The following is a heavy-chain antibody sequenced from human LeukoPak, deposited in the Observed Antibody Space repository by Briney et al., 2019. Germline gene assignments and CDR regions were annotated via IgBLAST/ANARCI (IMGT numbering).Heavy chain of an antibody. V-gene: IGHV4-30-4*01. D-gene: IGHD3-9*01. CDR3: ARLTSPNYDILTGYYSGYYFDY. CDR1: GGSISSGDYY. Sequence: SQTLSLTCTVSGGSISSGDYYWSWIRQPPGKGLEWIGYIYYSGSTYYNPSLKSRVTIPVDTSKNQFSLKLSSVTAADTAVYYCARLTSPNYDILTGYYSGYYFDYWGQGTLVTVSS. CDR2: IYYSGST. J-gene: IGHJ4*02.